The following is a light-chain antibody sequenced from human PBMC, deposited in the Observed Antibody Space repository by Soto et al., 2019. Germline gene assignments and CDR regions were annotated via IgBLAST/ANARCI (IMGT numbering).Light chain of an antibody. J-gene: IGLJ1*01. Sequence: QSALTQPRSVSGSPGQSVTISCTGTSSDVGGFNSVSWYQQHPGKAPKLMIYDVNKWPSGVPDRFSGSKSGSTASLTISGLQAEDEADYYCCSYAGSYSYAFATGTKV. CDR3: CSYAGSYSYA. V-gene: IGLV2-11*01. CDR2: DVN. CDR1: SSDVGGFNS.